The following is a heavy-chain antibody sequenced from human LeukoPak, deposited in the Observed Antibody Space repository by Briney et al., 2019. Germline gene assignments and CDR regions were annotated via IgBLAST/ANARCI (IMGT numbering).Heavy chain of an antibody. CDR3: ARGTSYVVLNPRYSSGWYGDFDY. Sequence: ASVKVSCKASGYTFTSYDINWVRQATGQGLEWMGWMNPNSGNTGYAQKFQGRVTITRNTSISTAYMELSSLRSEDTAVYYCARGTSYVVLNPRYSSGWYGDFDYWGQGTLVTVSS. V-gene: IGHV1-8*03. J-gene: IGHJ4*02. CDR1: GYTFTSYD. D-gene: IGHD6-19*01. CDR2: MNPNSGNT.